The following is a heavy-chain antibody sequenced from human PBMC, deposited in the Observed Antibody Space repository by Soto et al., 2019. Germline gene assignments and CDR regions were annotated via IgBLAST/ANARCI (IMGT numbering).Heavy chain of an antibody. Sequence: GGSLRLSCAAXGFSFTNAWMSWVRQAPGKGLEWVARIKSKTDGGTTDYATPVKGRFTISRDDSKNTLYLQMNSLKIEDTAVYYCMTDCPYGGECWGQGTQVTV. CDR3: MTDCPYGGEC. V-gene: IGHV3-15*01. J-gene: IGHJ4*02. CDR1: GFSFTNAW. CDR2: IKSKTDGGTT. D-gene: IGHD3-10*01.